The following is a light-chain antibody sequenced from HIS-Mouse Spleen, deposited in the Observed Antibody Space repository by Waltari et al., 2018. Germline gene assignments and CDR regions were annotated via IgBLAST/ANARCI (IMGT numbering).Light chain of an antibody. CDR3: AAWDDSLSGPV. CDR2: EDS. CDR1: ALPKKY. J-gene: IGLJ3*02. Sequence: SYELTQPPSVSVSPGQTARITCSGDALPKKYAYWYQQKSGQAPVLVIYEDSKRPSGIPDRVSGSKSGTSASLAISGLRSEDEADYYCAAWDDSLSGPVFGGGTKLTVL. V-gene: IGLV3-10*01.